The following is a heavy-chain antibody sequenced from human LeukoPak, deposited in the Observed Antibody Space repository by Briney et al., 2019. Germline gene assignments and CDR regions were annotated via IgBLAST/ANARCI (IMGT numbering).Heavy chain of an antibody. CDR2: IYYSGST. D-gene: IGHD2-15*01. Sequence: SETLSLTCTVSGGSISSGGYYWSWIRQHPGKGLEWIGYIYYSGSTYYNPSLKSRVNISVDTSKNQFSLKLSSVTAADTAVYYCARGRYCSADICSGGDAFDIWGQGTMVSVSS. J-gene: IGHJ3*02. CDR1: GGSISSGGYY. CDR3: ARGRYCSADICSGGDAFDI. V-gene: IGHV4-31*03.